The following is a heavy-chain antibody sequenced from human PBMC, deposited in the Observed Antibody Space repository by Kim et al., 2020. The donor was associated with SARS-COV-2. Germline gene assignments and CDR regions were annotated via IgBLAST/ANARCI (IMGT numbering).Heavy chain of an antibody. V-gene: IGHV2-70*01. D-gene: IGHD1-26*01. CDR3: ARESAISGATLDY. Sequence: TTLATRLTISKDTSKNQVVLTMTNMDPVDTATYYCARESAISGATLDYWGQGTLVTVSS. J-gene: IGHJ4*02.